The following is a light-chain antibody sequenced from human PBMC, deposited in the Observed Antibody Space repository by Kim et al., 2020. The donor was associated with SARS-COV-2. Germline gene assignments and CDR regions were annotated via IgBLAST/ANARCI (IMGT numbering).Light chain of an antibody. Sequence: QPVLTQPSSLSASPGASASLTCTLRSGINVGTYRIYWYQQKPGSPPQYLLRYKSDSDKQQGSGVPSRFSGSKDASASAGILLISGLQFEDEADYYCMIWHSSAWVFGGGTQLTVL. V-gene: IGLV5-45*03. CDR3: MIWHSSAWV. CDR2: YKSDSDK. J-gene: IGLJ3*02. CDR1: SGINVGTYR.